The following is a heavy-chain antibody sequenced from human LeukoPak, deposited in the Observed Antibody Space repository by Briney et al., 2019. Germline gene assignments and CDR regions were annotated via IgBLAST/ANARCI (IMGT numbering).Heavy chain of an antibody. D-gene: IGHD2-2*01. Sequence: PGGSLRLSCAASGFTFSSYGIHWVRQAPGKGLEWVSAISGNGRDTYYTDSVKGRFTISRDNSKNTLYLQMHSLRAEDTAIYYCARAAAVCSSTSCYGHYWGQGTLVTVSS. V-gene: IGHV3-23*01. CDR2: ISGNGRDT. J-gene: IGHJ4*02. CDR3: ARAAAVCSSTSCYGHY. CDR1: GFTFSSYG.